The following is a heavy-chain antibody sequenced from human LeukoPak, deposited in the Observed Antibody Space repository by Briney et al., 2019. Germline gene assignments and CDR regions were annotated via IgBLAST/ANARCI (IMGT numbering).Heavy chain of an antibody. Sequence: ASVKVSCKASGYTFNSYGISWVRQAPGQGLEWMGWINPNSGGTNYAQKFQGRVTMTRDTSIGTAYMELNRLRSDDTAVYYCARGSYDSSDFEYFHHWGQGTLVTVSS. D-gene: IGHD3-22*01. CDR1: GYTFNSYG. V-gene: IGHV1-2*02. CDR2: INPNSGGT. J-gene: IGHJ1*01. CDR3: ARGSYDSSDFEYFHH.